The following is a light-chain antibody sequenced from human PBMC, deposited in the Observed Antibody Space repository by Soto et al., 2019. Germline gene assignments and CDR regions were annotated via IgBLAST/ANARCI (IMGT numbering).Light chain of an antibody. CDR3: QQVNSYPLN. J-gene: IGKJ5*01. V-gene: IGKV1-9*01. CDR1: QGVSSY. CDR2: GAS. Sequence: DIQLTHSPSSFSASVGDLVTITCRSSQGVSSYVDLYQQKPGKPPKLLIYGASTLQSGVPSRFSGGASGTEFTLTITSLQPEDFATYYCQQVNSYPLNFGQGTRLEIK.